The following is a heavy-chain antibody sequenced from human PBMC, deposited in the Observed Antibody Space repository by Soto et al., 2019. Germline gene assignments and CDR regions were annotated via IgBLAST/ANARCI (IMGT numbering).Heavy chain of an antibody. CDR1: GDSMNNNNW. CDR2: IYHRGAT. D-gene: IGHD6-19*01. CDR3: ARAGLGLAFDS. J-gene: IGHJ5*01. Sequence: QVQLQESGPGLVKPSGTLSLTCAVSGDSMNNNNWWSWVRQSPRKGLEWIAEIYHRGATNYNPSLQSRVTISIDKSEKQFSLKLNSVTAADTVVYYCARAGLGLAFDSWGQGALVTVSS. V-gene: IGHV4-4*02.